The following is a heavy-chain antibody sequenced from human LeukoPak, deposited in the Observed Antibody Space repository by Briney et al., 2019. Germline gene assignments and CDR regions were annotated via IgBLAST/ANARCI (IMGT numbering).Heavy chain of an antibody. V-gene: IGHV5-51*01. Sequence: PGESLKISCTGSGYNFTNYWIAWVRQMPGKGLEWMGIIYPGDSDARYSPSFQGPVTISADKSISTAYLQWSSLKASDTAIYYCARQPASALGLETNGFDIWGQGTMVTVSS. CDR1: GYNFTNYW. CDR3: ARQPASALGLETNGFDI. CDR2: IYPGDSDA. J-gene: IGHJ3*02. D-gene: IGHD2-2*01.